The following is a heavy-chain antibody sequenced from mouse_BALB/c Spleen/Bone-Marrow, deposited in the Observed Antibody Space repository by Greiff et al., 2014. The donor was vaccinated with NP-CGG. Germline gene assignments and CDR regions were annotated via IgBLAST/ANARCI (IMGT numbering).Heavy chain of an antibody. J-gene: IGHJ3*01. V-gene: IGHV1-14*01. CDR2: INPFNGGG. Sequence: SGPVLVMPGASVKMSCKASGYTFTSYVMHWVKQKPGQGLEWIGFINPFNGGGKYNEKFRGKATLTSDKSSSTAYMEHSNQNSEDPTVYHYTGPAWYAYWNRGTLDTVSA. CDR1: GYTFTSYV. D-gene: IGHD1-1*01. CDR3: TGPAWYAY.